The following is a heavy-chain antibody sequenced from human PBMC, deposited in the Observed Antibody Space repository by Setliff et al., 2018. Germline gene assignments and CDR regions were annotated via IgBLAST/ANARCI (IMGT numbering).Heavy chain of an antibody. V-gene: IGHV3-30*02. D-gene: IGHD5-12*01. Sequence: RLSCATSGFSFRSYALHWVRQAPGKGLEWVALIRYDARNEYYADSVKDRFGISRDNSKNTLYLQMNSLSAEDTAVYYCAKVPNSGGYAGPFDFWGQGTLVTVSS. J-gene: IGHJ4*02. CDR2: IRYDARNE. CDR3: AKVPNSGGYAGPFDF. CDR1: GFSFRSYA.